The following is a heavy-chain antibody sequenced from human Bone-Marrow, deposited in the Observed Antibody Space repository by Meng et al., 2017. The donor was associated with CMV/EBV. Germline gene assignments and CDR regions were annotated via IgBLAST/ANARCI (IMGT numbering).Heavy chain of an antibody. V-gene: IGHV3-23*01. CDR3: ASDSSSSNSDY. CDR1: GFTFSSYA. D-gene: IGHD6-6*01. CDR2: ISGSGGST. J-gene: IGHJ4*02. Sequence: GGSLRLSCAASGFTFSSYAMSWVRQAPGKGLEWVSAISGSGGSTYYVDSVKGRFTISRDNSKNTLYLQMNSLRAEDTAVYYCASDSSSSNSDYWGQGTLVTVSS.